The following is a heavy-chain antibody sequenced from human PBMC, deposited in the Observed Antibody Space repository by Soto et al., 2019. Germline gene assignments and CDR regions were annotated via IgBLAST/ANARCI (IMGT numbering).Heavy chain of an antibody. CDR2: IYYSGST. D-gene: IGHD3-22*01. CDR1: GGSISSGGYY. V-gene: IGHV4-31*03. CDR3: ARATYYYDSSGYSDRVLDY. Sequence: QVQLQESGPGLVKPSQTLSLTCTVSGGSISSGGYYWSWIRQHPGKGLEWIGYIYYSGSTYYNPSLKSRVTISEDTSKNQFSLKLSSVTAADTAVYYCARATYYYDSSGYSDRVLDYWGQGTLVTVSS. J-gene: IGHJ4*02.